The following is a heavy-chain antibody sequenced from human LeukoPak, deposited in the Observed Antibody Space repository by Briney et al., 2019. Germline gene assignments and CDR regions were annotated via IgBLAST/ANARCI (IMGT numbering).Heavy chain of an antibody. D-gene: IGHD5-12*01. CDR2: IYYSGST. CDR3: ARRAHSGYDKGTSWFDP. Sequence: KPSETLSLTCTVSGGSISSYYWSWIRQPPGKGLEWIGYIYYSGSTNYNPSLKSRVTISVDTSKNQFSLKLSSVTAADTAVYYCARRAHSGYDKGTSWFDPWGQGTLVTVSS. CDR1: GGSISSYY. J-gene: IGHJ5*02. V-gene: IGHV4-59*01.